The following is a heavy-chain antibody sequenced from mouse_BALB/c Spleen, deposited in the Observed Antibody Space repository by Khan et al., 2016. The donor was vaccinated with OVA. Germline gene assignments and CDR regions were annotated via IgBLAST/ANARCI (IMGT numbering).Heavy chain of an antibody. J-gene: IGHJ3*01. Sequence: QVQLQQSGAELAKPGASVKMSCKASGYTFTRYWMHWVKQRPGQGLEWIGYINPSTGSTEYNNDYKDKATLTADRSSSTAYMQLSSLTSEDSAVYYCASAIYDGYPPFAYWGQGTLVTVSA. CDR1: GYTFTRYW. V-gene: IGHV1-7*01. D-gene: IGHD2-3*01. CDR3: ASAIYDGYPPFAY. CDR2: INPSTGST.